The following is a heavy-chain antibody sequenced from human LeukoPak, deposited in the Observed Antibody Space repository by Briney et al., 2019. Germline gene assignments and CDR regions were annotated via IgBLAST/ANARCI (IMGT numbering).Heavy chain of an antibody. CDR1: GGSISSYY. J-gene: IGHJ5*02. V-gene: IGHV4-59*12. Sequence: SETLSLTCTVSGGSISSYYWSWIRQPPGKGLEWIGYIYYSGSTYYNPSLKSRVTISVDTSKNQFSLKLSSVTAADTAVYYCARELRSGWHPDNWFDPWGQGTLVTVSS. D-gene: IGHD6-19*01. CDR2: IYYSGST. CDR3: ARELRSGWHPDNWFDP.